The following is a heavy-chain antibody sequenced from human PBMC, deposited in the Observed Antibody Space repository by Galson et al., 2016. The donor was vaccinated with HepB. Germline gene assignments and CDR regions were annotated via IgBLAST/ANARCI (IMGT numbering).Heavy chain of an antibody. CDR2: IKKDGSEK. CDR3: AREVPGGAVDCDL. Sequence: SLRLSCAASGFSFSAYWMSWVRQAPGKGLEWVANIKKDGSEKYYVDSVKGRFTISRDNAQNSLSLQMNSLRVEDTAVYYCAREVPGGAVDCDLWGQGTMVTVSS. CDR1: GFSFSAYW. V-gene: IGHV3-7*01. J-gene: IGHJ5*02. D-gene: IGHD6-19*01.